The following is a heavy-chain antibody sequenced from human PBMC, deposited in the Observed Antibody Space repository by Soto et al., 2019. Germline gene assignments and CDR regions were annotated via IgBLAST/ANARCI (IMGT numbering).Heavy chain of an antibody. CDR1: GFTFDDYA. Sequence: EVQLVESGGGLVQPGRSLRLSCAASGFTFDDYAMHWVRQAPGKGLEWVSGISWNSGSIGYADSVKGRFTISRDNAKNSLYLQMNSLRAEDTALYYCAKGPQQLVPLLFDYRGQGTLVTVSS. J-gene: IGHJ4*02. CDR3: AKGPQQLVPLLFDY. D-gene: IGHD6-13*01. CDR2: ISWNSGSI. V-gene: IGHV3-9*01.